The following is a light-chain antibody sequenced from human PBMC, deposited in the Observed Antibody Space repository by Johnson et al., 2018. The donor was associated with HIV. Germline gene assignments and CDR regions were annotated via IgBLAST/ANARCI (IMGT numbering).Light chain of an antibody. CDR2: ENK. Sequence: QSVLTQPPSVSAAPGQKVTISCSGSSSNIGKNYVSWYQQFPGTAPKLLIHENKKRPSGIPDRFSGSKSGTSATLDISGLQTGDEADYYCGTWDSGLSAGVFGTGTKVTVL. J-gene: IGLJ1*01. CDR3: GTWDSGLSAGV. V-gene: IGLV1-51*02. CDR1: SSNIGKNY.